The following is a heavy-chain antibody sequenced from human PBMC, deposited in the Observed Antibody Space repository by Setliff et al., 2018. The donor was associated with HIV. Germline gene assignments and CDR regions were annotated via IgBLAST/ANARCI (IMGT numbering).Heavy chain of an antibody. D-gene: IGHD6-19*01. J-gene: IGHJ4*02. CDR3: ARGSPEAFQDSGWYN. CDR2: IYTSGST. CDR1: GGSISSASYY. V-gene: IGHV4-61*02. Sequence: PSETLSLTCTVSGGSISSASYYWSWIRQPAGKGLEWIGRIYTSGSTTYNPSLKSRVTMSVDTSKNQFSLKLNSVTAADTAVYYCARGSPEAFQDSGWYNWGQGTLVTVSS.